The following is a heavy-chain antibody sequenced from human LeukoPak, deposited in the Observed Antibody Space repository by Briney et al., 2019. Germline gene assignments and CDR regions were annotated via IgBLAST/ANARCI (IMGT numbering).Heavy chain of an antibody. D-gene: IGHD2-15*01. CDR1: RFTFSSYG. Sequence: GGSLRLSCAASRFTFSSYGMHWVRQAPGKGLEWVSYISGSGSSIYYADSAKGRFTISRDNAKNSLYLQMDSLRAEDTAVYYCASPGEGYCNGGSCYYFDYWGQGTLVTVSS. CDR3: ASPGEGYCNGGSCYYFDY. CDR2: ISGSGSSI. V-gene: IGHV3-48*04. J-gene: IGHJ4*02.